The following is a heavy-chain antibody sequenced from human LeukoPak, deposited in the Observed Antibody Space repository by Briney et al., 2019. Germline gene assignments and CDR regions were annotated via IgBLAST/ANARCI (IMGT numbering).Heavy chain of an antibody. J-gene: IGHJ4*02. CDR1: GFTVSSNY. CDR3: AREVGNYYDSSGYFDY. D-gene: IGHD3-22*01. CDR2: INSGGST. V-gene: IGHV3-53*01. Sequence: GGSLRLSCAASGFTVSSNYMSWVRQAPGKGLEWVSVINSGGSTYYADSVKGRFTISRDNSKNTLYLQMNSLRAEDTAVYYCAREVGNYYDSSGYFDYWGQGTLVTVSS.